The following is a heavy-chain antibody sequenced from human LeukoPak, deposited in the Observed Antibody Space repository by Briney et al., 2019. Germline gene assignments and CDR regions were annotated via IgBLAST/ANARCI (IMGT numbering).Heavy chain of an antibody. CDR2: IYHTGSA. CDR1: GYSFTSGHY. J-gene: IGHJ4*02. D-gene: IGHD2-2*01. CDR3: ARYCTSATCILRGFDY. V-gene: IGHV4-38-2*01. Sequence: PSETLSLTCSVSGYSFTSGHYWGWIRQPPGKGLEWIANIYHTGSAHYNPSLKSRVTISVDTSKNQFSLKLSSVTAADTAVYYCARYCTSATCILRGFDYWGQGTLVTVSS.